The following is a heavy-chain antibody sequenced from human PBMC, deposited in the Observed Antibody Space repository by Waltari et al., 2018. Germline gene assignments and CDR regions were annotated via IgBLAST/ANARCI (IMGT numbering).Heavy chain of an antibody. D-gene: IGHD2-2*03. CDR3: ATLDV. CDR1: GESISSNY. CDR2: ISGGTGRT. V-gene: IGHV4-59*12. Sequence: QVQLQESGPGLVKPSETLSLTCAVSGESISSNYWSWIRQSPGKGLEWIGYISGGTGRTSYNPSLKSRVTISTDTSKNQFSLKLTSVTAADTAGYYCATLDVWGRGVLVTVSS. J-gene: IGHJ4*02.